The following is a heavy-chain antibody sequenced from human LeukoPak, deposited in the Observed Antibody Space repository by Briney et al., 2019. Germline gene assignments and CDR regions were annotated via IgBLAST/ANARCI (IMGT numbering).Heavy chain of an antibody. V-gene: IGHV3-15*01. CDR1: GFTFSNAW. CDR3: TTTYRQSTMVRGVIISVDGDY. CDR2: IKSKTDGGTT. J-gene: IGHJ4*02. D-gene: IGHD3-10*01. Sequence: KSGGSLRLSCAASGFTFSNAWMSWVRQAPGKGLEWVGRIKSKTDGGTTDYAAPVKGRFTISRDDSKNTLYLQMNSLKTEDTAVYYCTTTYRQSTMVRGVIISVDGDYWGQGALVTVSS.